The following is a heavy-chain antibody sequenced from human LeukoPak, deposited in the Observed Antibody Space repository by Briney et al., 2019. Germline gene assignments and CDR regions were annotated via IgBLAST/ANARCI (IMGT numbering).Heavy chain of an antibody. CDR1: GGSFSGYY. CDR3: ARSYYFDY. CDR2: INHSGST. Sequence: SETLSLTCAVYGGSFSGYYWSWIRQPPGKGLEWIGEINHSGSTNYNPSLKSRVTISVDTSKNQFSLELSSVTAADTAVYYCARSYYFDYWGQGTLVTVSS. V-gene: IGHV4-34*01. J-gene: IGHJ4*02.